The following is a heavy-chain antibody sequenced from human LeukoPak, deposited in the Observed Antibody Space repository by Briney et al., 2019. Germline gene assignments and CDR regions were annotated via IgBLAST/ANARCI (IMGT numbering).Heavy chain of an antibody. CDR3: ARRASGYYFDY. J-gene: IGHJ4*02. Sequence: GESLKISCQGSGYNFPNYWIAWVRQKPGKGLEWMGIIYPGDSDTKYSPSFQGQVAISTDKSITTAYLQWSSLKASDTAMYYCARRASGYYFDYWGQGTLVTVSS. D-gene: IGHD3-22*01. V-gene: IGHV5-51*01. CDR2: IYPGDSDT. CDR1: GYNFPNYW.